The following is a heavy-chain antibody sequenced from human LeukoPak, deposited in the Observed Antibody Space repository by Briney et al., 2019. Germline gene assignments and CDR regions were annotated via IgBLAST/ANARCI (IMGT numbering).Heavy chain of an antibody. CDR2: IGIVGDT. CDR3: ARSGTSPDTFDL. D-gene: IGHD1-26*01. V-gene: IGHV3-13*01. CDR1: GLSVSKKD. Sequence: PGGSLRLSCAASGLSVSKKDMHWIRQATGRGLEWVSGIGIVGDTYYSAYVKGRFTISRESDKNSLYLQMNSLTAGDTAVYFCARSGTSPDTFDLWGQGTLVTVSS. J-gene: IGHJ5*02.